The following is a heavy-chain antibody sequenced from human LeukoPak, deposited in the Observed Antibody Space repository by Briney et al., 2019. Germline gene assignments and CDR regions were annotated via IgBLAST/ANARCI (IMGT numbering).Heavy chain of an antibody. Sequence: GGSLRLSCAASGFTFSSYAMSWVRQTPGKGLEWVSVISGSGGSTYYADSVKGRFTISRDNSKNTPYLQMNSLRAEDTAVYYCAKRPVATILDWYFDLWGRGTLVTVSS. D-gene: IGHD5-12*01. V-gene: IGHV3-23*01. CDR2: ISGSGGST. J-gene: IGHJ2*01. CDR3: AKRPVATILDWYFDL. CDR1: GFTFSSYA.